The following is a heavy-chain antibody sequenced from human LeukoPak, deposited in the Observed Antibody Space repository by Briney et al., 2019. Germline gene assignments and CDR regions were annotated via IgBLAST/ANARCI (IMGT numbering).Heavy chain of an antibody. CDR1: GDSVSSNSAA. CDR3: ARVLVGQGRGSPFAVFDY. D-gene: IGHD3-10*01. Sequence: SQTLSLTCAISGDSVSSNSAAWNWIRQSPSRGLEWLGRTYYRSKWYNDYAVSVKSRITINPDTSKNQFSLQLNSVTPEDTAVYYCARVLVGQGRGSPFAVFDYWGQGTLVTVSS. J-gene: IGHJ4*02. CDR2: TYYRSKWYN. V-gene: IGHV6-1*01.